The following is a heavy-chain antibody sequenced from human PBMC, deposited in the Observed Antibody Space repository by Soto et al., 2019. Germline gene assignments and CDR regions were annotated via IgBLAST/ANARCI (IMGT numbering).Heavy chain of an antibody. J-gene: IGHJ6*02. V-gene: IGHV3-23*01. CDR2: ISGSGGIT. CDR1: GFTFSNNA. Sequence: LRLSCAASGFTFSNNAMSWVRQAPGEGLEWVSTISGSGGITYYADSVKGRFTMSRDNSKNTLYLQMNSLRVEDTAQYYCAKVLCSTTTCYNKNYFYYYGMDVWGQGTTVTVSS. D-gene: IGHD2-2*01. CDR3: AKVLCSTTTCYNKNYFYYYGMDV.